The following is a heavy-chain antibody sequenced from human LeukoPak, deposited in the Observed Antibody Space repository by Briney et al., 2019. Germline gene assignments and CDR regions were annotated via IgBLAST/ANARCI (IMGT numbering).Heavy chain of an antibody. D-gene: IGHD1-26*01. CDR3: ARERDGTQGGAFDF. CDR2: IYYSDSTNSNPYSGGT. Sequence: PSETLSLTCTVSGDSISSYYWSWIRQPPGKGLEWIGHIYYSDSTNSNPYSGGTNYNPSLKSRVTISVDTSKNQVSLNLSSMTAADTAVYYCARERDGTQGGAFDFWGQGTMVTVSS. CDR1: GDSISSYY. V-gene: IGHV4-59*01. J-gene: IGHJ3*01.